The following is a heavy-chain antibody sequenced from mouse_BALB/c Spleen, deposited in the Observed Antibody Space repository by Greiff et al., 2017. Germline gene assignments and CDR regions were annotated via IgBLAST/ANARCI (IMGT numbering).Heavy chain of an antibody. CDR3: ARGFTTVVARDYAMDY. Sequence: QVQLQQSGAELVKPGASVKLSCKASGYTFTSYWMHWVKQRPGQGLEWIGEIDPSDSYTNYNQKFKGKATLTVDKSSSTAYMQLSSLTSEDSAVYYCARGFTTVVARDYAMDYWGQGTSVTVSS. CDR1: GYTFTSYW. CDR2: IDPSDSYT. V-gene: IGHV1-69*02. D-gene: IGHD1-1*01. J-gene: IGHJ4*01.